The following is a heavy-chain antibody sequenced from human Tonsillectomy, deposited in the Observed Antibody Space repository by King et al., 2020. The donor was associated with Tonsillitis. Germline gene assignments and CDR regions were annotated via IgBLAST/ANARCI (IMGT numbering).Heavy chain of an antibody. V-gene: IGHV3-74*01. CDR2: INIDGSST. J-gene: IGHJ4*02. Sequence: VQLVESGGGLVQPGGSLRLSCAASGFTFSSYWMHWVRQAPGKGLVWVSRINIDGSSTSYADSVKGRFTISRDNAKNTLYLQMNRLRAEDTAVYYCARGYYDFWSGSPYFYYWGQGTLVTVSS. CDR1: GFTFSSYW. CDR3: ARGYYDFWSGSPYFYY. D-gene: IGHD3-3*01.